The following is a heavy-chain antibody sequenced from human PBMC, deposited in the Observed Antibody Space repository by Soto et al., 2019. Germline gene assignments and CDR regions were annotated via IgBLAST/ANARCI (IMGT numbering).Heavy chain of an antibody. CDR2: INHSGST. V-gene: IGHV4-34*01. CDR1: GGSFSGYY. CDR3: ASGPYYDFWSGYLSY. J-gene: IGHJ4*02. Sequence: SETLSLTCAVYGGSFSGYYWSWIRQPPGKGLEWIGEINHSGSTNYNPSLKSRVTISVDTSKNQFSLKLSSVTAADTAVYYCASGPYYDFWSGYLSYWGQGTLVTVSS. D-gene: IGHD3-3*01.